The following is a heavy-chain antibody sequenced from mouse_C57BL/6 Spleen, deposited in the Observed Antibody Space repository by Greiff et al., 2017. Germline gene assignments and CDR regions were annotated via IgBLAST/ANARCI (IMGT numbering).Heavy chain of an antibody. CDR2: IDPETGGT. D-gene: IGHD1-1*01. CDR3: TRKGCGSSYAMDY. Sequence: QVQLKESGAELVRPGASVTLSCKASGYTFTDYEMHWVKQTPVHGLEWIGAIDPETGGTAYNQKFKGQAILTADKSSSTAYMELRSLTSEDSAVYYCTRKGCGSSYAMDYWGQGTSVTVSS. V-gene: IGHV1-15*01. CDR1: GYTFTDYE. J-gene: IGHJ4*01.